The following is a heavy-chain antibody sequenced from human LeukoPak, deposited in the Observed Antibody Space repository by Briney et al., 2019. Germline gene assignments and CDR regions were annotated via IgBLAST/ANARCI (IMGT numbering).Heavy chain of an antibody. V-gene: IGHV3-21*06. CDR1: GFTFSSYS. CDR3: ARATTYDILTGYFDY. Sequence: PGGSLRLSCAASGFTFSSYSMNWVRQAPGKGLEWISSITIGSYIYYAESVKGRFTMSRDNAKNSLYLQMNSLRAEDTAVYYCARATTYDILTGYFDYWGQGTLVTVSS. CDR2: ITIGSYI. D-gene: IGHD3-9*01. J-gene: IGHJ4*02.